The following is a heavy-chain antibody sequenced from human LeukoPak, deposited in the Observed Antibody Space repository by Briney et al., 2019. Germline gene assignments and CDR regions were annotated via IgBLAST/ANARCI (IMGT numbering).Heavy chain of an antibody. J-gene: IGHJ5*02. V-gene: IGHV4-59*01. CDR3: ARATAGYDILTGYYPNWFDP. CDR1: GGSISSYY. Sequence: SETLSLTCTVSGGSISSYYWSWIRQPPGKGLEWIGYIYYSGSTNYNPSFKSRVTISVDTSKNQFSLKLSSVTAADTAVYYCARATAGYDILTGYYPNWFDPWGQGTLVTVSS. CDR2: IYYSGST. D-gene: IGHD3-9*01.